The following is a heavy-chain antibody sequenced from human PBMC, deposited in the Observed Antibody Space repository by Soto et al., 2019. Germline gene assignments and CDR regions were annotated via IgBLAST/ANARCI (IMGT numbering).Heavy chain of an antibody. CDR1: GYTFTSYD. Sequence: ASVKVSCKASGYTFTSYDINWVRQATGQGLEWMGWMNPNSGNTGYAQKFQGRVTMTRNTSISTAYMELSSLRSEDTAVYYCARALRAAAGTPYYYGMDVWGRGTLVTVSS. D-gene: IGHD6-13*01. J-gene: IGHJ6*02. CDR3: ARALRAAAGTPYYYGMDV. CDR2: MNPNSGNT. V-gene: IGHV1-8*01.